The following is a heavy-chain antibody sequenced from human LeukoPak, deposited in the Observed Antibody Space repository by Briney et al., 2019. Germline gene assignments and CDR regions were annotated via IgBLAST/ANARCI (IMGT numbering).Heavy chain of an antibody. D-gene: IGHD3-9*01. CDR3: ARSPLRDYDILTGYYKDAFDI. J-gene: IGHJ3*02. Sequence: GESLKISCKGSGYSFTSYWIGWVRQVPGKGLEWMGIIYPGDSDTRYSPSFQGQVTISADKSISTAYLQWSSLKASDTAMYYCARSPLRDYDILTGYYKDAFDIWGQGTMVTVSS. V-gene: IGHV5-51*01. CDR1: GYSFTSYW. CDR2: IYPGDSDT.